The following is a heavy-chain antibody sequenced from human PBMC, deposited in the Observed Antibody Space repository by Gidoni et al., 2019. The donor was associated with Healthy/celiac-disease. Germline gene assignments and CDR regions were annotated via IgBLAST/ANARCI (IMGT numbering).Heavy chain of an antibody. V-gene: IGHV3-15*01. Sequence: EVQLVESGGGLVKPGGSLRLSCAASGFTFSNAWMSWVRQAPGKGLEWVGRIKSKTEGGTTDYAAPVKGRLTISRDDSKNTLYLQMNSLKTEDTAVYYCTTRRTADTTIFGPYYYYGMDVWGQGTTVTVSS. CDR3: TTRRTADTTIFGPYYYYGMDV. CDR2: IKSKTEGGTT. J-gene: IGHJ6*02. D-gene: IGHD3-3*01. CDR1: GFTFSNAW.